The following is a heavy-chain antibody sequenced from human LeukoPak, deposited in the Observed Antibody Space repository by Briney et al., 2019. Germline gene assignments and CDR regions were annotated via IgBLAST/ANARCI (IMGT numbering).Heavy chain of an antibody. CDR3: ARSPYGSGSFDY. CDR1: GGSFGGYY. Sequence: PSETLSLTCAVYGGSFGGYYWSWIRQPPGKGLEWIGEINHSGSTNYNQSLKSRVTISVDTSKNQFSLKLSSVTAADTAVYYCARSPYGSGSFDYWGQGTLVTVSS. V-gene: IGHV4-34*01. CDR2: INHSGST. D-gene: IGHD3-10*01. J-gene: IGHJ4*02.